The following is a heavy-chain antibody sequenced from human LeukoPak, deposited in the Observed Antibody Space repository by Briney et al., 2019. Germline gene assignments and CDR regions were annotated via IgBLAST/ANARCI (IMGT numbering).Heavy chain of an antibody. CDR1: GFTFTTYA. D-gene: IGHD1-14*01. CDR3: ARGRTAHYYYAMDV. CDR2: ISYDGSKK. J-gene: IGHJ6*02. V-gene: IGHV3-30-3*01. Sequence: SGGYLRLSCAASGFTFTTYALHWVRQAPGKGLEWVVVISYDGSKKLYADSVKGRFTISRDDSKNTLYLQMNSLRPEDTAVYYCARGRTAHYYYAMDVWGQGTTVTASS.